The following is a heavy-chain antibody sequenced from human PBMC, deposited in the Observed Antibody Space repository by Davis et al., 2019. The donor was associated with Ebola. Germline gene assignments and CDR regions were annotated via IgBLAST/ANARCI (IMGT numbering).Heavy chain of an antibody. CDR3: AKDIKVAGDVYWYGAYYYYGMDV. V-gene: IGHV3-43*01. Sequence: PSETLSLTCAASGFTFDDYTMHWVRQAPGKGLEWVSLISWDGGSTYYADSVKGRFTISRDNSKNSLYLQMNSLRTEDTALYYCAKDIKVAGDVYWYGAYYYYGMDVWGQGTTVTVSS. J-gene: IGHJ6*02. CDR2: ISWDGGST. CDR1: GFTFDDYT. D-gene: IGHD3-10*01.